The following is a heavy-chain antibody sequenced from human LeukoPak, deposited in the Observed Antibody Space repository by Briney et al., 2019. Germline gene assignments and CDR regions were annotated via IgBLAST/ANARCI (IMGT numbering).Heavy chain of an antibody. J-gene: IGHJ4*02. CDR2: INHSGST. CDR3: ARFFGGSGLSY. V-gene: IGHV4-38-2*02. Sequence: SETLSLTCTVSGYSISSGYYWSWIRQPPGKGLEWIGEINHSGSTNYNPSLKSRVTISVDTSKNQFSLKLSSVTAADTAVYYCARFFGGSGLSYWGQGTLVTVSS. CDR1: GYSISSGYY. D-gene: IGHD3-22*01.